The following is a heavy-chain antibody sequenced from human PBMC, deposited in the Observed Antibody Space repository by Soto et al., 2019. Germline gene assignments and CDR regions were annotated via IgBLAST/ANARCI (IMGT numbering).Heavy chain of an antibody. J-gene: IGHJ6*02. CDR1: GGTFSNFI. D-gene: IGHD2-2*02. Sequence: QVQLVQSGAEVKEPGSSVRVSCKASGGTFSNFIMNWVRQTPGQGLEWMGGIVPMLGTPTYAEKFKGRVTTSASGSTSTAYMELPSPTSDDTAIYYRARNGTYITSLSHYTGMDVWGQGTTVTVS. CDR2: IVPMLGTP. V-gene: IGHV1-69*01. CDR3: ARNGTYITSLSHYTGMDV.